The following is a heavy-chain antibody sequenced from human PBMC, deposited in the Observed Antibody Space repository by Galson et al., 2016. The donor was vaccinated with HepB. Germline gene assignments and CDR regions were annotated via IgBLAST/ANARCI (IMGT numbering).Heavy chain of an antibody. V-gene: IGHV3-33*01. J-gene: IGHJ4*01. CDR3: ARDWGVVVAAVGGLDY. CDR2: IWYDGSNK. Sequence: SLRLSCAASGLTFSRYGMHWVRQAPGKGLEWVAVIWYDGSNKKYADSVKGRFTISRGNSKNTVYLQMNSLRAEDTAVYYCARDWGVVVAAVGGLDYWGHGTLVTVST. D-gene: IGHD2-15*01. CDR1: GLTFSRYG.